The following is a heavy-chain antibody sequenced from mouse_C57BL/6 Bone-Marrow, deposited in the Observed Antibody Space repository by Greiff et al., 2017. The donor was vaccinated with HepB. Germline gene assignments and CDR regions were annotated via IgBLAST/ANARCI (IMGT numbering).Heavy chain of an antibody. V-gene: IGHV5-6*01. Sequence: EVKLQESGGDLVKPGGSLKLSCAASGFTFSSYGMSWVRQTPDKRLEWVATISSGGSYTYYPDSVKGRVTISRDNAKNTLYLQMSRLKSEDTAMYYWARNSSGKRGFADWGQGTLVTVSA. D-gene: IGHD3-1*01. CDR1: GFTFSSYG. CDR3: ARNSSGKRGFAD. CDR2: ISSGGSYT. J-gene: IGHJ3*01.